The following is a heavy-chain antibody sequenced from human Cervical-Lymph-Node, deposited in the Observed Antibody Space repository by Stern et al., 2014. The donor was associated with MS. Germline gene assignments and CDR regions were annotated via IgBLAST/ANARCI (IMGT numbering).Heavy chain of an antibody. Sequence: EVQLVESGGASVQPGGSLRLSCSGTGFSFNIYAMHWVRQAPGKGLEYISAISRNGTTTYYADAVKGRFTISRDDSKNTMFLEMGSLGPEDRGVYCCLRGKDGGIDHWGQGTLVTVST. D-gene: IGHD1-26*01. CDR3: LRGKDGGIDH. CDR1: GFSFNIYA. J-gene: IGHJ4*02. V-gene: IGHV3-64D*06. CDR2: ISRNGTTT.